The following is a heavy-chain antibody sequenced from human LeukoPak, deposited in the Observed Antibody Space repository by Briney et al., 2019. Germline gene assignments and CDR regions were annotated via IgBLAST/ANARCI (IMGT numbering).Heavy chain of an antibody. CDR3: ATGPWEPDRNFDY. CDR1: GYTLTELS. J-gene: IGHJ4*02. Sequence: ASGKVSFKVSGYTLTELSMHWVRQAPGKGLEWMGGFDPEDGETIYAQKFQGRVTMTEDTSTDTAYMELSSLRSEDTAVYYCATGPWEPDRNFDYWGQGTLVTVSS. D-gene: IGHD1-26*01. V-gene: IGHV1-24*01. CDR2: FDPEDGET.